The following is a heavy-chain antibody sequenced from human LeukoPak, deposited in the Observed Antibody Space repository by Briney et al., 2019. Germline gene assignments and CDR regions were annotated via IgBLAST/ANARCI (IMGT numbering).Heavy chain of an antibody. V-gene: IGHV1-2*02. J-gene: IGHJ6*03. CDR1: GYTFTGYY. CDR3: ATDGLRSAYSSSRYGPQIFYYYYYMDV. Sequence: GASVKVSCKASGYTFTGYYMHWVRQAPGQGLEWMGWINPNSGGTNYAQKFQGRVTMTRDTSISTAYMELSRLRSDDTAVYYCATDGLRSAYSSSRYGPQIFYYYYYMDVWGKGTTVTVSS. D-gene: IGHD6-13*01. CDR2: INPNSGGT.